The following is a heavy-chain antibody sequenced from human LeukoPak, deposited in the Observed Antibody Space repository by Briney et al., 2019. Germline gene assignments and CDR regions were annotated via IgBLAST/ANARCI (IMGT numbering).Heavy chain of an antibody. Sequence: PSETLSLTCTVSGGSISSGSYYWSWIRQPAGKGLEWIGRIYTSGSTNYNPSLKSRVTISVDTSKNQFSLKLSSVTAADTAVYYCARDGCYDFWSGYCGYYYYMDVWGKGTTVTVSS. CDR1: GGSISSGSYY. CDR2: IYTSGST. V-gene: IGHV4-61*02. J-gene: IGHJ6*03. D-gene: IGHD3-3*01. CDR3: ARDGCYDFWSGYCGYYYYMDV.